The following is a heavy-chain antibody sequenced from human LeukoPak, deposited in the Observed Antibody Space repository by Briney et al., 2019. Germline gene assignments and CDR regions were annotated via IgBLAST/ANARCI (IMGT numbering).Heavy chain of an antibody. Sequence: SDTLSLTCTVSGGSISSSSYYWRWIRQPPGKGLEWIGSIYYSGNTYYNPSLKSRVTISVDTSKNHFSLKLSSVTAADTAVYYCARHNAGYNPHRYMDVWGKGTTVTVSS. V-gene: IGHV4-39*01. CDR3: ARHNAGYNPHRYMDV. CDR1: GGSISSSSYY. CDR2: IYYSGNT. D-gene: IGHD5-24*01. J-gene: IGHJ6*03.